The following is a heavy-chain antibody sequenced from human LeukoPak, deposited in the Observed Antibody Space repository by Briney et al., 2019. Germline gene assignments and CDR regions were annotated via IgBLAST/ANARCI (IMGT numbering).Heavy chain of an antibody. V-gene: IGHV3-21*01. CDR1: GFTFSSYS. Sequence: GGSLGLSCAASGFTFSSYSMNWVRQAPGKGLEWVSSISSSSSYIYYADSVKGRFTISRDNAKNSLYLQMNSLRAEDTAVYYCARDKEYYYDSSGWGYFDYWGQGTLATVSS. D-gene: IGHD3-22*01. J-gene: IGHJ4*02. CDR3: ARDKEYYYDSSGWGYFDY. CDR2: ISSSSSYI.